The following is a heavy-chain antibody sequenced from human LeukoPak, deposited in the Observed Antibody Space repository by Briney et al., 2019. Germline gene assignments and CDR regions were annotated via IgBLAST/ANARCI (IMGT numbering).Heavy chain of an antibody. Sequence: GGSLRLSCAASGFTFSSYAMSWVRQAPGKGLEWVSSIIANGGRAYYADSVKGRFTISRDDSKNTLYLQMNSLRAEDTAVYYCAKVPYYYDSSGYIYFDYWGQGTLVTVSS. J-gene: IGHJ4*02. CDR2: IIANGGRA. CDR1: GFTFSSYA. D-gene: IGHD3-22*01. V-gene: IGHV3-23*01. CDR3: AKVPYYYDSSGYIYFDY.